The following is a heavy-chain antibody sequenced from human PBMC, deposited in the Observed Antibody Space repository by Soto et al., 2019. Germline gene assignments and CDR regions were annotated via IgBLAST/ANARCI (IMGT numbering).Heavy chain of an antibody. CDR3: AREGPPGNNDAFDI. V-gene: IGHV1-69*13. CDR1: GGTFSSYA. Sequence: SVKVSCKASGGTFSSYAISWVRQAPGQGLEWMGGIIPIFGTANYAQKFQGRVTITADESTSTAYMELSSLRSEDTAVYYCAREGPPGNNDAFDIWGQGTMVTVSS. D-gene: IGHD3-10*01. CDR2: IIPIFGTA. J-gene: IGHJ3*02.